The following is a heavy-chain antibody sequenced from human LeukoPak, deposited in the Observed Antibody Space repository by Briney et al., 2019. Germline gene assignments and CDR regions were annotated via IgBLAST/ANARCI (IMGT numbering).Heavy chain of an antibody. D-gene: IGHD4-23*01. V-gene: IGHV4-59*08. CDR3: ARPYGGNSIDAFDI. Sequence: SETLSLTCTVSGGSISSYYWSWIRQPPGKGLEWIGYIYYSGSTNYNPSPKSRVTISVDTSKNQFSLKLSSVTAADTAVYYCARPYGGNSIDAFDIWGQGTMVTVSS. J-gene: IGHJ3*02. CDR1: GGSISSYY. CDR2: IYYSGST.